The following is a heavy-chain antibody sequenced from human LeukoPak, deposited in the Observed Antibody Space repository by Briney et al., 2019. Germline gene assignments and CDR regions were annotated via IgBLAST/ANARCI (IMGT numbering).Heavy chain of an antibody. CDR3: ARAGGYCTNGVCLFTFDY. CDR1: GFTFSSYA. Sequence: GGSLRLSCAASGFTFSSYAMSWVRQAPGKGLEWVSAISGSGGSTYYADSVKGRFTISRDNSKNTLYLQMNSLRAEDTAVYYCARAGGYCTNGVCLFTFDYWGQGTLVTVSS. CDR2: ISGSGGST. V-gene: IGHV3-23*01. J-gene: IGHJ4*02. D-gene: IGHD2-8*01.